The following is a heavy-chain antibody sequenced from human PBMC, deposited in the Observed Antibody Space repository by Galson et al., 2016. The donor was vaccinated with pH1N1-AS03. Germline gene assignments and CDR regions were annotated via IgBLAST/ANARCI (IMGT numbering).Heavy chain of an antibody. CDR2: VYYTGST. D-gene: IGHD1-26*01. CDR3: ARGREQLMYYFDY. V-gene: IGHV4-30-4*07. J-gene: IGHJ4*02. CDR1: GASISSGGLS. Sequence: TLSLTCAVSGASISSGGLSWSWIRQPPGKGLEWIGYVYYTGSTYSKPSLKSRIFISADTSKNQFSLSLGSVTAADTAVYSCARGREQLMYYFDYWGQGILVTVSS.